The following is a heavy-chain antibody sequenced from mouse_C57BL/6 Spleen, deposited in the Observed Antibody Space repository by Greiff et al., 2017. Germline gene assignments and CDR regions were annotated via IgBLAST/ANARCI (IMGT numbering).Heavy chain of an antibody. Sequence: DVKLVESGGDLVKPGGSLKLSCAASGFTFSSYGMSWVRQTPDKRLEWVATIGSGGSCTYYPDSVKGRFTISRDNANNTLYLQMSSLKSEDTAMYYCASYGSSYYYDYWGQGTTLTVSS. V-gene: IGHV5-6*02. CDR2: IGSGGSCT. CDR1: GFTFSSYG. J-gene: IGHJ2*01. CDR3: ASYGSSYYYDY. D-gene: IGHD1-1*01.